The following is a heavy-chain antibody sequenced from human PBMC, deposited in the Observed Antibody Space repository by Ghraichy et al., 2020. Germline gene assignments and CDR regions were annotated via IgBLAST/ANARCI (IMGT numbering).Heavy chain of an antibody. CDR2: ISSSSSYI. V-gene: IGHV3-21*01. CDR1: GFTFSSYS. Sequence: GGSLRLSCAASGFTFSSYSMNWVRQAPGKGLEWVSSISSSSSYIYYADSVKGRFTISRDNAKNSLYLQMNSLRAEDTAVYYCAGPFMVRGMLGMDVWGQGTTVTVSS. D-gene: IGHD3-10*01. J-gene: IGHJ6*02. CDR3: AGPFMVRGMLGMDV.